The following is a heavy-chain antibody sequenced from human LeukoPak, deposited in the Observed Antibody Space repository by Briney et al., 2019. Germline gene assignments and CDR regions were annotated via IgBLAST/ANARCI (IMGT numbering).Heavy chain of an antibody. CDR1: GYTFTGYY. CDR2: INPNSGGT. D-gene: IGHD5-18*01. CDR3: ARRVKGGYRDRGAFDI. V-gene: IGHV1-2*02. J-gene: IGHJ3*02. Sequence: ASVKVSCKASGYTFTGYYMHWVRQAPGQGLEWMGWINPNSGGTNYEQKFQGRVTMTRDTSISTAYMELSRLRSDDTAVYYCARRVKGGYRDRGAFDIWGQGTMVTVSS.